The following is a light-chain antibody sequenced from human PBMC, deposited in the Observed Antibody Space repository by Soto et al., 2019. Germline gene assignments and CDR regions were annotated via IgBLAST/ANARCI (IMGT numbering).Light chain of an antibody. Sequence: QAVVTQPPSASGTPGQRVTISCSGSSSNIGTNTVNWYQQLPGTAPKLLISRDDERPSGVPDRFSGSKSGTSASLAISGVRSEDEADYFCAAWDDSLRAPVFGGGTKVTVL. V-gene: IGLV1-44*01. J-gene: IGLJ2*01. CDR2: RDD. CDR3: AAWDDSLRAPV. CDR1: SSNIGTNT.